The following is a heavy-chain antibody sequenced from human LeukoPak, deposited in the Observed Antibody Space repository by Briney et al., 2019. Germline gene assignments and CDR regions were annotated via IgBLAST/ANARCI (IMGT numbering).Heavy chain of an antibody. CDR3: ARDRPRWPFDP. D-gene: IGHD2-15*01. Sequence: ASVKVSCKASGGTFSSYAISWVRQAPGQGLEWMGSIIPILGTANYAQKFQGRVTITTDESTSTAYMELSSLRSEDTAVYYCARDRPRWPFDPWGQGTLVTVSS. V-gene: IGHV1-69*11. CDR2: IIPILGTA. J-gene: IGHJ5*02. CDR1: GGTFSSYA.